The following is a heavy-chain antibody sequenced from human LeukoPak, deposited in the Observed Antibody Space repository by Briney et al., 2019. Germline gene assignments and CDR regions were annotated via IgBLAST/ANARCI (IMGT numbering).Heavy chain of an antibody. CDR2: ISSNGGGP. CDR1: GFTFSSYA. CDR3: VRQLAVPGPGYFDR. Sequence: PGGSLRLSCSASGFTFSSYAMHWVRQAPGKGLEYVSAISSNGGGPYYADSVKGRFTISRDNSKNTLYLQMSSLRAEDTAVYYCVRQLAVPGPGYFDRWGRGTLVTVSS. V-gene: IGHV3-64D*06. D-gene: IGHD6-19*01. J-gene: IGHJ2*01.